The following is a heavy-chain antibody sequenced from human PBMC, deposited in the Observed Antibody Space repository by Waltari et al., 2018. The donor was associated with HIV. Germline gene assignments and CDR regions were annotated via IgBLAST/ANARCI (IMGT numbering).Heavy chain of an antibody. CDR1: GGSIKRSSSN. V-gene: IGHV4-39*01. CDR3: ARHGRMGGGTHRRYFDY. CDR2: SFYSGCT. Sequence: QMQLQESGPGLVKPSETLSLTCSVSGGSIKRSSSNWSWVRQPPWKGLEWVGSSFYSGCTYYNPSLKSRGTISVDTSKTQFSLRRTSVTAADTAVYYCARHGRMGGGTHRRYFDYWGQGTLVTVSS. D-gene: IGHD3-16*01. J-gene: IGHJ4*02.